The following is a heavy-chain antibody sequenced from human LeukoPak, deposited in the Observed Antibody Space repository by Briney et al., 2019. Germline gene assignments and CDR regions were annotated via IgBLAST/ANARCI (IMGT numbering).Heavy chain of an antibody. V-gene: IGHV4-34*01. CDR2: INHSGNT. J-gene: IGHJ1*01. CDR1: GVSFSGYY. D-gene: IGHD2-15*01. Sequence: SETLSLTCAVYGVSFSGYYWSWIRQPPGKGLEWIGEINHSGNTNYKPSLKSRVTISVDTSKNQFSLKLSSVTAADTAVYYCARTRYCSGGSCPQYFQHWGRGTLVTVSS. CDR3: ARTRYCSGGSCPQYFQH.